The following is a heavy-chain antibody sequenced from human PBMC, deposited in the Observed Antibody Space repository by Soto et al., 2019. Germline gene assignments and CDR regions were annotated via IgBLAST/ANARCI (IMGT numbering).Heavy chain of an antibody. CDR2: IWYDGDNK. V-gene: IGHV3-33*01. J-gene: IGHJ4*02. Sequence: QVQLVESGGGVVQPGRPLRRACVASGVTFRTYGMHWVRQAPGKGLEWVALIWYDGDNKWYADSVTGRFTISRDHSNNPLHLQMNSLRAEDTAVYYCARDRGFGEPSDYWGQGTLVSVSS. CDR1: GVTFRTYG. D-gene: IGHD3-10*01. CDR3: ARDRGFGEPSDY.